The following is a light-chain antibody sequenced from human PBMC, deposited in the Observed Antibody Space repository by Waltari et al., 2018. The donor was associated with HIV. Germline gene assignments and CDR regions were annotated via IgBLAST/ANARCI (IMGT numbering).Light chain of an antibody. CDR3: HQYGNSPST. CDR2: GAS. V-gene: IGKV3-20*01. Sequence: ELVLTQSPDTLSLSPGERATLSCRASQSVNDNFFAWYQQRPGQAPRLLIYGASTRARGIPDRFSGSGSGTDFTLTISRLEPEDFAVYYCHQYGNSPSTFGQGTTLDIK. J-gene: IGKJ2*01. CDR1: QSVNDNF.